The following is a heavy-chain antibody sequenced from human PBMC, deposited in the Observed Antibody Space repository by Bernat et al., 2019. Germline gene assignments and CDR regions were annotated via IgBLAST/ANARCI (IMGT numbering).Heavy chain of an antibody. CDR3: ARAHDRSGYYSDFDY. V-gene: IGHV3-30*01. CDR1: GFTFSSYA. D-gene: IGHD3-9*01. Sequence: QVQLVESGGGVVQPGRSLRLSCAASGFTFSSYAMHCVRQAPGKGLEWVAVISYDGSNKYYADSVKGRFTISRDNSKNTLYPQMNSLRAEDTAVYYCARAHDRSGYYSDFDYWGQGTLVTVSS. J-gene: IGHJ4*02. CDR2: ISYDGSNK.